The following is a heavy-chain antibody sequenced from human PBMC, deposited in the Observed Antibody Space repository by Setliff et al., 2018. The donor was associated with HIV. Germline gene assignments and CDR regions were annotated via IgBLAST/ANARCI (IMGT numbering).Heavy chain of an antibody. D-gene: IGHD3-10*01. CDR3: ARSVIGYYYYGMDV. V-gene: IGHV3-11*04. CDR2: ISSSSSPI. J-gene: IGHJ6*02. CDR1: GGSISRHY. Sequence: LSLTCPVSGGSISRHYWSWIRQPPGKGLEWISFISSSSSPIYYADSVKGRFTISRDNSKNTLYLQMNSLRAEDTAVYYCARSVIGYYYYGMDVWGQGTLVTVSS.